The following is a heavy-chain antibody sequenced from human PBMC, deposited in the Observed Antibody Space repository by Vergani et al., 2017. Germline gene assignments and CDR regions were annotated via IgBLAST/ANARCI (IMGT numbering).Heavy chain of an antibody. Sequence: EVQLVESGGGSVQSGGSLRLSCVASGFSFNTYWMHWVRQVPGKGLMWVARIDEYGNRATYGDFETGRFTISRDNAKNTVFLQMNNLRAEDTAVYYCARDPLTYSSSWFDYWGQGTLVTVSS. CDR1: GFSFNTYW. J-gene: IGHJ4*02. V-gene: IGHV3-74*03. CDR3: ARDPLTYSSSWFDY. CDR2: IDEYGNRA. D-gene: IGHD6-13*01.